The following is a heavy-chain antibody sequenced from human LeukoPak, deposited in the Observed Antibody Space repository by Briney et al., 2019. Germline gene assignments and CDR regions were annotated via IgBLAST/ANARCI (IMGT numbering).Heavy chain of an antibody. CDR2: IDWDDDK. CDR1: GFSLRTRGMR. J-gene: IGHJ4*02. CDR3: ARIRVYSSSWSYFDY. V-gene: IGHV2-70*04. D-gene: IGHD6-13*01. Sequence: SGPTLVNPTQTLTLTCNFSGFSLRTRGMRVSWIRQPPGKALEWLSRIDWDDDKFYTTSLKTRLTISKDTSKSQVDLTMTNMNPVDTATYYCARIRVYSSSWSYFDYWGQGTLVTVSS.